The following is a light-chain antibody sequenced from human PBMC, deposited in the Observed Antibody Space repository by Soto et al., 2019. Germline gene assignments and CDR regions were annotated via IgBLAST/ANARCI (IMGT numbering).Light chain of an antibody. Sequence: EIVMTQSPATLSVSPGERATLSCRASQSVSILLAWYQQKPGQAPRLLIHGATTRATGIPQRFSGSGSGTDFTLTISSLEPEDFAVYYCLQRSDWRTFGRGTKVDIK. CDR3: LQRSDWRT. J-gene: IGKJ1*01. CDR2: GAT. V-gene: IGKV3-11*01. CDR1: QSVSIL.